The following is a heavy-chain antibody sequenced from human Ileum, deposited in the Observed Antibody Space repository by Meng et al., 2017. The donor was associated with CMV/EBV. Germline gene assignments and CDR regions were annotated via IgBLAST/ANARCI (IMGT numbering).Heavy chain of an antibody. CDR2: SNSRGTS. J-gene: IGHJ1*01. CDR1: AGSFSSVAYS. CDR3: PRAISGHYYVP. Sequence: QGRLQESGPRLAKPTLTLSITSAVSAGSFSSVAYSWSCICEPPGKGLKLIRYSNSRGTSYNHPPLKSCLTIAIDPSNSLICLILRSVTSAVPAWYNCPRAISGHYYVPWGQGTLVTVSS. D-gene: IGHD3-22*01. V-gene: IGHV4-30-4*08.